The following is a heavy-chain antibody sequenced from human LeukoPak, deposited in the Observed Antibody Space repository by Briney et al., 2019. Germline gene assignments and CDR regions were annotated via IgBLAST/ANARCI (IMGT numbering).Heavy chain of an antibody. D-gene: IGHD3-10*01. CDR1: GYSFTTYW. Sequence: ESLKISWKGSGYSFTTYWIGWVRQMPGKGLEWMGIIYPGNSNTRYSSSFQGRVTISADKSISTAYLQWSSLKASDTAMYYCARQDASGYYYYGVDVWGQGTTVTVSS. CDR2: IYPGNSNT. CDR3: ARQDASGYYYYGVDV. V-gene: IGHV5-51*01. J-gene: IGHJ6*02.